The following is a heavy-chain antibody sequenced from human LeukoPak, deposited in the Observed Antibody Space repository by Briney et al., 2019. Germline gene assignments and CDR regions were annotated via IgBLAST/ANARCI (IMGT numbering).Heavy chain of an antibody. CDR2: IYYSGST. CDR1: GGSISSYY. CDR3: ARDRPGTYYYDY. V-gene: IGHV4-59*01. Sequence: PSETLSLTCSVSGGSISSYYWSWIRQPPGKGLEWIGYIYYSGSTNYNPSLKSRVTISVDTSKNQFSLKVSSVTAADTAVYYCARDRPGTYYYDYWGQGTLVTVSS. J-gene: IGHJ4*02. D-gene: IGHD3-10*01.